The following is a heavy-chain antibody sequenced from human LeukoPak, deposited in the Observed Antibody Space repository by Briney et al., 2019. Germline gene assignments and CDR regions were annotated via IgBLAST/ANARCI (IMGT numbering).Heavy chain of an antibody. Sequence: SQTLSLTCAISGDSVSSNSAAWNWIRQSPSRGLEWLGMTYYRSKWYNDYAVSVKSRKTINPDTSKNQFSLQLNSVTPEDTAVYYCAREYSSSWYSYLNYWGQGTLVTVSS. J-gene: IGHJ4*02. V-gene: IGHV6-1*01. CDR2: TYYRSKWYN. D-gene: IGHD6-13*01. CDR1: GDSVSSNSAA. CDR3: AREYSSSWYSYLNY.